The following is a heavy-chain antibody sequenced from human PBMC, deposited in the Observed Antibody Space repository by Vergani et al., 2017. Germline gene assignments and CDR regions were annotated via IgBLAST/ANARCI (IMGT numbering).Heavy chain of an antibody. J-gene: IGHJ4*02. V-gene: IGHV4-38-2*01. CDR2: IYHSGST. CDR1: GYSISSGYY. Sequence: QVQLQESGPGLVRPSETLSLTCAVSGYSISSGYYWGWIRQPPGKGLEWIGSIYHSGSTYYNPSLKSRGTISVATSKNQFSLKLSSVTAADTAVYYCAIRGTRVVKGFDYWGQGTLVTVSS. D-gene: IGHD4-23*01. CDR3: AIRGTRVVKGFDY.